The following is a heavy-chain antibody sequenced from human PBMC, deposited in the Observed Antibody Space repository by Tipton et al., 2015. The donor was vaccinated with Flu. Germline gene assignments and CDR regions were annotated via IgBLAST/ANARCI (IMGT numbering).Heavy chain of an antibody. CDR2: LYDSGIT. CDR1: GEPLGTHY. CDR3: TRSLRNSSGSPGY. Sequence: TLSLTCTVSGEPLGTHYWTWFRQPAGERLEWIGSLYDSGITYYNPSLKSRVTISADTSNNQFSLRLSSVTAADTAMYYCTRSLRNSSGSPGYWGQGTLVTVSS. J-gene: IGHJ4*02. D-gene: IGHD3-22*01. V-gene: IGHV4-4*07.